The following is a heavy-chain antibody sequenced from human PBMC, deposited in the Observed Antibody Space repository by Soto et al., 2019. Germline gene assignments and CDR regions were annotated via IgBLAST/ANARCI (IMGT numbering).Heavy chain of an antibody. J-gene: IGHJ4*02. CDR3: ARDHHRGGIVVVVAGGPDY. Sequence: PVGSLRLSCAASGFTFSSYAMHWVRQAPGKGLEWVAVISYDGSNKYYADSVKGRFTISRDNSKNTLYLQMNSLRAEDTAVYYCARDHHRGGIVVVVAGGPDYWGQGTLVTVSS. CDR1: GFTFSSYA. V-gene: IGHV3-30-3*01. D-gene: IGHD2-15*01. CDR2: ISYDGSNK.